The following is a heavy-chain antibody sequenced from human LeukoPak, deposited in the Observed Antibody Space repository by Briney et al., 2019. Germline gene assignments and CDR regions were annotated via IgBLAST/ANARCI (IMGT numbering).Heavy chain of an antibody. Sequence: ASVKVSRKASGYTFTGYYMHWVRQAPGQGLEWMGWINPNSGGTNYAQKFQGRVTMTRDTSISTAYMELSRLRSDDTAVYYCARRRMVRGVIITTHAFDIWGQGTMVTVSS. J-gene: IGHJ3*02. CDR3: ARRRMVRGVIITTHAFDI. V-gene: IGHV1-2*02. CDR2: INPNSGGT. D-gene: IGHD3-10*01. CDR1: GYTFTGYY.